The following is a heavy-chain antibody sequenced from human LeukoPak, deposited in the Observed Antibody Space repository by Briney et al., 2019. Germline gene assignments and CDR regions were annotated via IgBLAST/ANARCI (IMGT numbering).Heavy chain of an antibody. D-gene: IGHD3-3*01. CDR1: GYTFTSYG. CDR3: TRGGGRFYYFDY. V-gene: IGHV1-69*13. J-gene: IGHJ4*02. CDR2: IIPIFGTA. Sequence: SVKVSCKASGYTFTSYGISWVRQAPGQGLEWMGGIIPIFGTANYAQKFQGRVTITADESTSTAYMELSSLRSEDTAVYYCTRGGGRFYYFDYWGQGTLVTVSS.